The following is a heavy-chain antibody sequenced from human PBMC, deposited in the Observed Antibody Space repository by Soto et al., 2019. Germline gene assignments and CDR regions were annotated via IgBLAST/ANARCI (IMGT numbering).Heavy chain of an antibody. Sequence: SETLSLTCTVSGGSISSSSYYWGWIRQPPGKGLEWIGSIYYSGSTYYNPSLKSRVTISVDTSKNQFSLKLSSVTAADTAVYYCASYGSGSHPRFASWGQGSLVTVSS. D-gene: IGHD3-10*01. CDR2: IYYSGST. J-gene: IGHJ5*01. CDR3: ASYGSGSHPRFAS. CDR1: GGSISSSSYY. V-gene: IGHV4-39*07.